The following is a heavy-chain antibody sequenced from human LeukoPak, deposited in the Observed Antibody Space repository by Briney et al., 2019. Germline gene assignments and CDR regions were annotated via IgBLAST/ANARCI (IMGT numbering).Heavy chain of an antibody. Sequence: PGGSLRLSCTASGFTFSDYAIHWVRQTPDKGLAWVAVISYDGTNKKYADSVKGRCTLSRDNSKNILYLQMSSLGAEDTAVYYCAREVWGPEYWGQGTLVTVSS. CDR3: AREVWGPEY. CDR1: GFTFSDYA. D-gene: IGHD1-14*01. V-gene: IGHV3-30*03. J-gene: IGHJ4*02. CDR2: ISYDGTNK.